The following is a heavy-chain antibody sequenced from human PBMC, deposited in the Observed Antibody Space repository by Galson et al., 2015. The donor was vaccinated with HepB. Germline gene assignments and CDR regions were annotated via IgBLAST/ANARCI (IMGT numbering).Heavy chain of an antibody. J-gene: IGHJ5*02. CDR1: GFTFSSYW. D-gene: IGHD3-10*01. CDR3: AREGELLWFGGSGWFDP. CDR2: INSDGSST. V-gene: IGHV3-74*01. Sequence: SLRLSCAASGFTFSSYWMHWVRQAPGKGLVWVSRINSDGSSTSYADSVKGRFTISRDNAKNTLYLQMNSLRAEDTAVYYCAREGELLWFGGSGWFDPWGQGTLVTVSS.